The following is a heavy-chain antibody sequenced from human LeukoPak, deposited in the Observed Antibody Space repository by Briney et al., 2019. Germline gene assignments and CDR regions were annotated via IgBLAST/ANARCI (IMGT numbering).Heavy chain of an antibody. Sequence: GGSLRLSCAASGFTFSDYYMSWIRQAPGKGLEWVSYISSSGSTIYYADSVKGRFTISRDNAKNSLYLQMNSLRAEDTAVYYCARVAYSGYDPFDLYYYYYYMDVWGKGTTVTVSS. V-gene: IGHV3-11*04. J-gene: IGHJ6*03. CDR2: ISSSGSTI. CDR3: ARVAYSGYDPFDLYYYYYYMDV. CDR1: GFTFSDYY. D-gene: IGHD5-12*01.